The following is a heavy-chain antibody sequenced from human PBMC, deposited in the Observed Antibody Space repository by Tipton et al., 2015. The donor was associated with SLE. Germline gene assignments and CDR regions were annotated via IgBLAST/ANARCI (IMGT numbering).Heavy chain of an antibody. CDR2: LYYGGNT. Sequence: TLSLTCSVSGGSINSDSYYWAWIRQPPGKGLEWIGSLYYGGNTYYNPSLKSRVIMSVDTSKNQFCLKMSSVTAADTAVYYCATALKVLVVYAMSGFDYWGQGTLVTVSS. J-gene: IGHJ4*02. D-gene: IGHD2-8*02. CDR1: GGSINSDSYY. V-gene: IGHV4-39*07. CDR3: ATALKVLVVYAMSGFDY.